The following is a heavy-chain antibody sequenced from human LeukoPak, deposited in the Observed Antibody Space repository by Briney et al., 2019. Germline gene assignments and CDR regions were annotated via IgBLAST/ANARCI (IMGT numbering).Heavy chain of an antibody. Sequence: PGGSLRLSCAASGFTVSSNYMSWVRQAPGKGLEWVSVIYSGGSTYYADSVKGRFTISRDNSKNPLYLQMNSLRAEDTAVYYCARVPYYYDSIGDYWGQGTLVTVSS. J-gene: IGHJ4*02. CDR1: GFTVSSNY. CDR3: ARVPYYYDSIGDY. D-gene: IGHD3-22*01. CDR2: IYSGGST. V-gene: IGHV3-53*01.